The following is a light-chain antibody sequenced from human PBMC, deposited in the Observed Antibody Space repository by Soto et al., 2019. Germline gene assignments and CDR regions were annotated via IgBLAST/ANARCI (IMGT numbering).Light chain of an antibody. CDR3: QQYCSSFT. Sequence: EIVLTQSPGPLSLSPAERATLSCRASQSVSSSYVAWYQQKPGQAPRLLIYGASSRATSIPDRFSGSGSGTDFTLTISRLEPEDFAVYYCQQYCSSFTFSGGTKVEIK. V-gene: IGKV3-20*01. J-gene: IGKJ4*01. CDR2: GAS. CDR1: QSVSSSY.